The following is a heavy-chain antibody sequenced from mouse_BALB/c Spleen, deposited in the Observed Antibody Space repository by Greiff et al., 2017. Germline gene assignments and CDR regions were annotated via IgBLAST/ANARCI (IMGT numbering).Heavy chain of an antibody. J-gene: IGHJ4*01. CDR2: ILPGSGST. V-gene: IGHV1-9*01. CDR1: GYTFSSYW. Sequence: QVQLQQSGAELMKPGASVKISCKATGYTFSSYWIEWVKQRPGHGLEWIGEILPGSGSTNYNEKFKGKATFTADTSSNTAYMQLSSLTSEDSAVYYCARKYGNYGYYAMDYWGQGTSVTVSS. D-gene: IGHD2-10*02. CDR3: ARKYGNYGYYAMDY.